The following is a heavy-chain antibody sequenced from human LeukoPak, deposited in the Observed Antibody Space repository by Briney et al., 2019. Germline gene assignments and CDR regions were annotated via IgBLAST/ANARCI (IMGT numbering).Heavy chain of an antibody. Sequence: GGSLRLSCAASGFTFSSYAMSWVRQAPGKGLEWVSAISGSGGSTYYADSAKGRFTISRDNSKNTLYLQMNSLRAEDTAVYYCAKDLSGDIVAFDYWGQGTLVTVSS. CDR3: AKDLSGDIVAFDY. J-gene: IGHJ4*02. CDR1: GFTFSSYA. V-gene: IGHV3-23*01. CDR2: ISGSGGST. D-gene: IGHD5-12*01.